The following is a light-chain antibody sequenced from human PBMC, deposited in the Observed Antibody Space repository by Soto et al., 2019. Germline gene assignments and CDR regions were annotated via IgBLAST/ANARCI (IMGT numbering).Light chain of an antibody. J-gene: IGLJ1*01. Sequence: QSVLTQPPSVSGAPGQRVTISCTGSSSNIGAGYDVHWYQQLPGTAPKLLIYGNSNRPSGVPDRFSGSKSGTSASLAITGLQAEDEADYYCQSYDSCLSGPNYVFGTGSKVTVL. CDR2: GNS. V-gene: IGLV1-40*01. CDR3: QSYDSCLSGPNYV. CDR1: SSNIGAGYD.